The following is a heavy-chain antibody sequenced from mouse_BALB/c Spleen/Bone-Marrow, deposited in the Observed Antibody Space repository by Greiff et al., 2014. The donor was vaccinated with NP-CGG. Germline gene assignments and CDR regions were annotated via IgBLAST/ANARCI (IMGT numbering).Heavy chain of an antibody. V-gene: IGHV1-15*01. D-gene: IGHD1-1*01. Sequence: VHLVESGAELVRPGASVTLSCKASGYTFTDYEMHWVKQTPVHGLEWIGAIDPETGGTAYNQKFKGKATLTADKSSSTAYLEPRSLPSDDSAVDYCTREGNSITTVVDDFDYWGQGTALTVSS. CDR2: IDPETGGT. CDR3: TREGNSITTVVDDFDY. J-gene: IGHJ2*01. CDR1: GYTFTDYE.